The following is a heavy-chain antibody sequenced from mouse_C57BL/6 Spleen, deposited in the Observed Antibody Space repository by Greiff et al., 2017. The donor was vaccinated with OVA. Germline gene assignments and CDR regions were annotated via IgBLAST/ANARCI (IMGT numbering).Heavy chain of an antibody. J-gene: IGHJ2*01. D-gene: IGHD1-1*01. CDR1: GYTFTSYW. Sequence: QVQLQQPGAELVMPGASVKLSCKASGYTFTSYWMHWVKQRPGQGLEWIGEIDPSDSYTNYNQKFKGKSTLTVDKSSSTAYMQLSSLTSEDSAVYYCARRGPYYYGSSSFDYGGQGTTLTVSS. CDR3: ARRGPYYYGSSSFDY. V-gene: IGHV1-69*01. CDR2: IDPSDSYT.